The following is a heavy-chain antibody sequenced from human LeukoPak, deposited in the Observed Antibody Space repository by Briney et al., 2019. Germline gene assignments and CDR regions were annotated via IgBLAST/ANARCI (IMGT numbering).Heavy chain of an antibody. V-gene: IGHV3-74*01. CDR2: VNSDGSST. CDR3: ARDYYTSFDP. CDR1: GFTFSSHW. J-gene: IGHJ5*02. D-gene: IGHD3-10*01. Sequence: GGSLRLSXAASGFTFSSHWMHWVRQAPGKGLVWVSRVNSDGSSTTYADSVKGRFTISRDSAKNTLYLQMNSLRAEDTAVYYCARDYYTSFDPWGQGTLVTVSS.